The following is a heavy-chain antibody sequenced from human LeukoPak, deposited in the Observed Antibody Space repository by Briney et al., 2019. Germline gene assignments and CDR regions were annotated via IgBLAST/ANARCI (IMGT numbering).Heavy chain of an antibody. CDR1: GFTFSSYN. CDR3: AKEPTIVVVPAAIGD. V-gene: IGHV3-48*01. D-gene: IGHD2-2*02. Sequence: GGSLRLSCAASGFTFSSYNMNWVRQAPGKGLEWVSHTSSSSTTISYADSVKGRFTISRDNSKNTLYLQMNSLRAEDTAVYYCAKEPTIVVVPAAIGDWGQGTLVTVSS. J-gene: IGHJ4*02. CDR2: TSSSSTTI.